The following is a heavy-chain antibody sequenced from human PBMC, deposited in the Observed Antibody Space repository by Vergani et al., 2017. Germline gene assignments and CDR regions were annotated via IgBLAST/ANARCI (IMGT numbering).Heavy chain of an antibody. J-gene: IGHJ6*02. CDR2: IYPGDSDT. V-gene: IGHV5-51*01. CDR1: GYSFTSYW. Sequence: EVQLVQSGAEVKKPGESLKISCKGSGYSFTSYWIGWVRQMPGKGLVWMGIIYPGDSDTRYSPSFQGQVTISADKSISTAYLQWSSLKASDTAMYYCARSSLLWFGGDGMDVWGQGTTVTVSS. D-gene: IGHD3-10*01. CDR3: ARSSLLWFGGDGMDV.